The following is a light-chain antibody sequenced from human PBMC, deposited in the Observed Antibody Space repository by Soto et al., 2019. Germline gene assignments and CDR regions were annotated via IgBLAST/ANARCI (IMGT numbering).Light chain of an antibody. CDR3: SSYAGNNNLV. CDR2: EVS. J-gene: IGLJ3*02. V-gene: IGLV2-8*01. Sequence: QSVLTQPPSASGSPGQSVTISCTGTSSDVGGYDYVSWYQQHPGKAPKLMIYEVSKGPSGVPDRFSGSKSGNTASLTVSGLQAEDEADYYCSSYAGNNNLVFGGGTKLTVL. CDR1: SSDVGGYDY.